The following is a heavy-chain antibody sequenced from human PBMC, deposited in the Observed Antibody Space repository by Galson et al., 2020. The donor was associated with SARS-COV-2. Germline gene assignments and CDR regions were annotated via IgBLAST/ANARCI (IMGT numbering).Heavy chain of an antibody. J-gene: IGHJ5*02. D-gene: IGHD3-16*01. CDR2: IKNRGDTI. V-gene: IGHV3-11*01. CDR1: GFIFSDAH. Sequence: GGSLRLSCATSGFIFSDAHMTWIRQAPGKGLEWISYIKNRGDTIYYADSVKGRFTISRDNAKNLLYLQMNSLRVEDTAMYYCARESWGSLDPWGQGILVTVST. CDR3: ARESWGSLDP.